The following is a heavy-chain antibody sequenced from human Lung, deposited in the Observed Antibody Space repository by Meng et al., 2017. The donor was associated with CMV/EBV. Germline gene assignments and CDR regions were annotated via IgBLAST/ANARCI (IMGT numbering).Heavy chain of an antibody. CDR1: GFTFSDYP. J-gene: IGHJ4*02. Sequence: GGSLRLXCAASGFTFSDYPMSWVRQAPGKGLEWVSSLSSGGSSTYYTDSVKGRFTISRDNSKNTVHLKMNSLSVEDTAVYYCAKGRAVGATTPFDDWGQGXLVTVSS. CDR2: LSSGGSST. D-gene: IGHD1-26*01. V-gene: IGHV3-23*01. CDR3: AKGRAVGATTPFDD.